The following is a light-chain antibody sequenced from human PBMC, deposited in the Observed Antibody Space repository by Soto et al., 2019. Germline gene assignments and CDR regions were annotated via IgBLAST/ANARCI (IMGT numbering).Light chain of an antibody. V-gene: IGKV1-5*03. CDR1: QSVRSW. J-gene: IGKJ2*01. CDR3: QHYNSYYT. Sequence: DIQMTQSPSTLSASVGDRVTITCRASQSVRSWLAWYQQKPGKAPNLLIYKASSLESGVPSRFSGSGSGTEFTLTISSLQPDDFATYYCQHYNSYYTFGQGTKLEIK. CDR2: KAS.